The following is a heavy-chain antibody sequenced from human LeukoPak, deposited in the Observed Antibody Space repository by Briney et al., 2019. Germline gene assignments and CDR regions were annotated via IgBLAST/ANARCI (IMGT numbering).Heavy chain of an antibody. CDR1: GFTFSHFA. V-gene: IGHV3-33*06. J-gene: IGHJ4*02. D-gene: IGHD4-11*01. CDR3: AKDAQRGFDYSNSLEF. CDR2: IWSDGTNR. Sequence: PERSLRLSCVASGFTFSHFAFHWVRQAPGKGLEWVAVIWSDGTNRYYGASVKGRFIIYRDDSKNTIYLQMNSLRAEDTAVYYCAKDAQRGFDYSNSLEFWGQGSLVTVSS.